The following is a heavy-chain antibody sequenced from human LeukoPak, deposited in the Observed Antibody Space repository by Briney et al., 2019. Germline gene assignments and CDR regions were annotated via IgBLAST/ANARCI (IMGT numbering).Heavy chain of an antibody. CDR1: GFTFSSYA. D-gene: IGHD6-13*01. J-gene: IGHJ4*02. CDR2: ISSSSSYI. Sequence: GGSLRLSCAASGFTFSSYAMSWVRQAPGKGLEWVSSISSSSSYIYYADSVKGRFTISRDNAKNSLYLQMNSLRAEDTAVYYCARDRPSGLDSSSRFDYWGQGTLVTVSS. CDR3: ARDRPSGLDSSSRFDY. V-gene: IGHV3-21*01.